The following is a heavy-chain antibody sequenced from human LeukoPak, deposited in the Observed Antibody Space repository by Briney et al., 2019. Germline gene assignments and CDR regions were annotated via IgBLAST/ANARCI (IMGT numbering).Heavy chain of an antibody. V-gene: IGHV3-21*01. D-gene: IGHD3-16*01. Sequence: GGSLRLSCAASGFTFSSYSMNWVRQAPGKGLEWVSSISSSSSYIYYADSVKGRFTISRDNAKNSLYLQMNSLRAEDTAVYYCARSLPSGWFRQGESEGYFDYWGQGTLVTVSS. CDR1: GFTFSSYS. J-gene: IGHJ4*02. CDR2: ISSSSSYI. CDR3: ARSLPSGWFRQGESEGYFDY.